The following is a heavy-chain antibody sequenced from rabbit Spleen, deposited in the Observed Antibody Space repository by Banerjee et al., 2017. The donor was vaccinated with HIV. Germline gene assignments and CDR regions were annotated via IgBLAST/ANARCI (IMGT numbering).Heavy chain of an antibody. Sequence: QLEESAGGLVQPGGSLKLSCKASGFDFSNYGVSWVRQAPGKGLEWIGYVDPVFGSTYYASWVNGRFTLSSHNAQNTLYLQLNSLTAADTATYFCVRDFANSSGYYNLWGPGTLVTVS. CDR1: GFDFSNYG. V-gene: IGHV1S7*01. CDR3: VRDFANSSGYYNL. D-gene: IGHD1-1*01. J-gene: IGHJ4*01. CDR2: VDPVFGST.